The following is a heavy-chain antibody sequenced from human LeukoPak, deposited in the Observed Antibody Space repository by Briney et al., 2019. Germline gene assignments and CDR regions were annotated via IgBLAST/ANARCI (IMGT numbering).Heavy chain of an antibody. J-gene: IGHJ6*03. CDR3: AKAQGSTHHYYSYLDV. Sequence: GGSLRLSCVASGFTFSNYAMSWVRQAPGKGLEWVSAISGSGGGTYYADSVKGRFTISRDNSKNTLYLQMNSLRAEGTAVYYCAKAQGSTHHYYSYLDVWGKGTTVIVSS. CDR2: ISGSGGGT. CDR1: GFTFSNYA. D-gene: IGHD6-13*01. V-gene: IGHV3-23*01.